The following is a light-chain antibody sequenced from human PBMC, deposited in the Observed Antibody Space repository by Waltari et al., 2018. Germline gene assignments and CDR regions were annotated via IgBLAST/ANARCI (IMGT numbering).Light chain of an antibody. CDR1: QSISNY. Sequence: DIQMTQSPSPLSASVGDRVTITCRASQSISNYLNWYQQKPGKAPKFLIYGASSLQSGVPSRFSGSGSGTDFTLTISSLQPEDFASYYCQQTYSTPPWTFGQGTKVEIK. CDR2: GAS. J-gene: IGKJ1*01. V-gene: IGKV1-39*01. CDR3: QQTYSTPPWT.